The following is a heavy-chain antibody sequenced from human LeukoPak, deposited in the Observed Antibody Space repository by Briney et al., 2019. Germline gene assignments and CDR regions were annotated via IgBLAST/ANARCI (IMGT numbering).Heavy chain of an antibody. CDR3: ARRGSSWDQLDY. D-gene: IGHD6-13*01. J-gene: IGHJ4*02. V-gene: IGHV1-2*02. CDR1: GYTFTSYA. CDR2: ITPSGGT. Sequence: ASVKVSCKASGYTFTSYAMHWVRQAPGQGLEWMGWITPSGGTNYPQKFQGRVAITRDTSISTAYMDLSRLTSDDTAVYYCARRGSSWDQLDYWGQGTLVTVSS.